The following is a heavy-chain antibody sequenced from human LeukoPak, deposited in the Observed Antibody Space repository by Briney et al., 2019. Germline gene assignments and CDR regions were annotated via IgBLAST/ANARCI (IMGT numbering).Heavy chain of an antibody. V-gene: IGHV4-59*08. CDR1: GGSISSYY. D-gene: IGHD4-17*01. CDR2: IYYSGST. CDR3: AKKSPYGDRDY. Sequence: SETLSLTCTVSGGSISSYYWSWIRQPPGKGLEWIGYIYYSGSTNYNPSLKSRVTISVDTSKNQFSLKLSSVTAADTAVYYCAKKSPYGDRDYWGQGTLVTVSS. J-gene: IGHJ4*02.